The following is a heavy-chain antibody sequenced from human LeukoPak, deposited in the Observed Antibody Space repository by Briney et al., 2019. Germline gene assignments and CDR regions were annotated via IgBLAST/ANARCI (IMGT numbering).Heavy chain of an antibody. CDR2: IYYSGST. CDR3: ARHTFYYYDSSGYYERPFDY. Sequence: SETLSLTCTVSGGSISSSSYYWGWIRQPPGKGLEWTGSIYYSGSTYYNPSLKSRVTISVDTSKNQFSLKLSSVTAADTAVYYCARHTFYYYDSSGYYERPFDYWGQGTLVTVSS. D-gene: IGHD3-22*01. V-gene: IGHV4-39*01. J-gene: IGHJ4*02. CDR1: GGSISSSSYY.